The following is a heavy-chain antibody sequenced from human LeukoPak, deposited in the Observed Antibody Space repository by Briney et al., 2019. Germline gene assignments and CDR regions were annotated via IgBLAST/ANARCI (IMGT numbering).Heavy chain of an antibody. J-gene: IGHJ4*02. D-gene: IGHD2/OR15-2a*01. Sequence: GGSLRLSCAASGFIFSNYAMSWVRQAPGKGLQWVSAFSGSGGSTHYADSVKGRFTISRDNSRNTLYLQMNSLRAEDTAVYYCARSGLSRFGFWGQGTLVTVSS. CDR2: FSGSGGST. CDR3: ARSGLSRFGF. CDR1: GFIFSNYA. V-gene: IGHV3-23*01.